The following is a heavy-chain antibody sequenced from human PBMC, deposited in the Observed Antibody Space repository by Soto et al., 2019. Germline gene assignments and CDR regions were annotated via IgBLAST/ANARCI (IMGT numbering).Heavy chain of an antibody. V-gene: IGHV4-38-2*01. CDR3: AKGNYRGNIYAYDY. CDR1: GYFISNGYH. CDR2: VYHSGTT. Sequence: PSETLSLTCAVSGYFISNGYHWGWIRQSPGKGLEWIGSVYHSGTTYYNPSLKSRVTISVVTSKNQFSLRLSSVTAADTAVYYCAKGNYRGNIYAYDYWGQGILVTVSS. J-gene: IGHJ4*02. D-gene: IGHD5-18*01.